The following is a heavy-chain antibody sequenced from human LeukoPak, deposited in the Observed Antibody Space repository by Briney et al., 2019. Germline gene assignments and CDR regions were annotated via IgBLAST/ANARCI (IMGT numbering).Heavy chain of an antibody. CDR3: ARDNSGLPDAFHI. D-gene: IGHD1-26*01. Sequence: SGGSLRLSCAASGFTFSSYAMTWVRQSPAKGMDWVSLISDSCDSTYYSDSVKGRFTISRDDSKKTQYLQMNSLRAEDKALYYCARDNSGLPDAFHIWGQGTMVTVSS. CDR1: GFTFSSYA. CDR2: ISDSCDST. J-gene: IGHJ3*02. V-gene: IGHV3-23*01.